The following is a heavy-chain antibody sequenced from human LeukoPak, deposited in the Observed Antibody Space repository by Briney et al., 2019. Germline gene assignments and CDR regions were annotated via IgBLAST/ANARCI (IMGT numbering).Heavy chain of an antibody. CDR3: ARLSVAGRDYGMDV. CDR2: IDPSDSYT. V-gene: IGHV5-10-1*01. Sequence: GESLKISCKGSGYSFTSYWISWVRQMPGKGLEWTGRIDPSDSYTNSSPSFQAHVTISADQSISTASLQWSSLKASDTAMYYCARLSVAGRDYGMDVWGKGTTVTVSS. D-gene: IGHD6-19*01. J-gene: IGHJ6*04. CDR1: GYSFTSYW.